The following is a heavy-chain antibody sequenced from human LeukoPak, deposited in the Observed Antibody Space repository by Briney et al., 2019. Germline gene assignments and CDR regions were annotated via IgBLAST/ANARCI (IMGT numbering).Heavy chain of an antibody. CDR2: GGYDGIDI. CDR1: GVTFATYG. Sequence: SGGSLRLSCAASGVTFATYGMHWVRQAPGKGPEWVAFGGYDGIDIYYGDSVKGRFTISRDNSKNTLYLQMNSLRVEDTAVYFCAKVLPLTFYFMDVWGQGTTVPVS. CDR3: AKVLPLTFYFMDV. V-gene: IGHV3-30*02. J-gene: IGHJ6*03.